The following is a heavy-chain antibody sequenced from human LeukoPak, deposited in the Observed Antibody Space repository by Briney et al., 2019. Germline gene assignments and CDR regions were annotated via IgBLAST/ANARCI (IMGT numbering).Heavy chain of an antibody. CDR3: ARGRGYGGNYLRSFDI. J-gene: IGHJ3*02. Sequence: PSETLSLTCTVCGHSISSYFGRWIRRPPGKGLEWMEYNSGSTYYDPSLKSRVTILLDRSKNQFALKLSSVTAADTAVYYCARGRGYGGNYLRSFDIWGQGTMVTVSS. D-gene: IGHD1-26*01. V-gene: IGHV4-59*08. CDR1: GHSISSYF. CDR2: NSGST.